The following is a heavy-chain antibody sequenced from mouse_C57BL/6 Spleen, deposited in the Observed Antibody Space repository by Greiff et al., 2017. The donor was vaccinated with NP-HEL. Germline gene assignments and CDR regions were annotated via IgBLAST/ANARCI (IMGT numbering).Heavy chain of an antibody. V-gene: IGHV1-26*01. J-gene: IGHJ2*01. CDR3: AAYYDYDGGVDY. D-gene: IGHD2-4*01. Sequence: EVQLQQSGPELVKPGASVKISCKASGYTFTDYYMNWVKQSHGKSLEWIGDINPNNGGTSYNQKFKGKATLTVDKSSSTAYMELRSLTSEDSAVYYCAAYYDYDGGVDYWGQGTTLTVSS. CDR1: GYTFTDYY. CDR2: INPNNGGT.